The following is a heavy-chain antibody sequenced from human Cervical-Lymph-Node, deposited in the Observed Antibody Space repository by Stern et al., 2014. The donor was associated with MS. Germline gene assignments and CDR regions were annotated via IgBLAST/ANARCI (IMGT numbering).Heavy chain of an antibody. Sequence: EVQLVQSGAEAKKPGESLTISCKGLGYSFTNYLIGWVRQMPGKGLEWMGIIYPIDSDTKYGPSFQGQVTISVDNSISTVYVHLGSLRASDTAMYYCARRRGGGNFYFDSWGQGTLVTVSS. D-gene: IGHD3-16*01. V-gene: IGHV5-51*01. CDR3: ARRRGGGNFYFDS. J-gene: IGHJ4*02. CDR1: GYSFTNYL. CDR2: IYPIDSDT.